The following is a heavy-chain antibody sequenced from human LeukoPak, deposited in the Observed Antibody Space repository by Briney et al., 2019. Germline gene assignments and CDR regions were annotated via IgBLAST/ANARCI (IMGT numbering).Heavy chain of an antibody. Sequence: GGSLRLSCAASGFTFDDYTMHWVRQAPGKGLEWVSLISWDGGGTYYADSVKGRFTISRDNSKNSLYLQMNSLRTEDTALYYCAKSLPDITGITFDYWGQGTLVTVSS. CDR2: ISWDGGGT. CDR1: GFTFDDYT. D-gene: IGHD1-20*01. V-gene: IGHV3-43*01. CDR3: AKSLPDITGITFDY. J-gene: IGHJ4*02.